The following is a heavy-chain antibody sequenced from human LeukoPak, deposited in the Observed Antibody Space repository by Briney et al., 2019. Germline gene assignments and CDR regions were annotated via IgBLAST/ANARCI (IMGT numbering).Heavy chain of an antibody. D-gene: IGHD1-26*01. J-gene: IGHJ3*02. V-gene: IGHV3-23*01. CDR1: GFIFSNYA. CDR2: IGGSGGST. Sequence: QPGGSLRLSCAASGFIFSNYAMSWVRQAPGKGLEWVSAIGGSGGSTFYADSVKGRFTISRDNSRKTLYLQMNSLRAEDTAIYYCARDLYSKKNRAFDIWGQGTLVTVSS. CDR3: ARDLYSKKNRAFDI.